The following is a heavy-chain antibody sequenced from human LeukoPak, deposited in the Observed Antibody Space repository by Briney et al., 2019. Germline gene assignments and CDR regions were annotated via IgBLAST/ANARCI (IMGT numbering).Heavy chain of an antibody. CDR3: ARAPIFGVVILNYYGMDV. D-gene: IGHD3-3*01. J-gene: IGHJ6*02. CDR2: INHSGST. CDR1: GGSFSGYY. V-gene: IGHV4-34*01. Sequence: SETLSLTCAVYGGSFSGYYWSWIRQPPGKGLEWIGEINHSGSTNYNPSLKSRVTISVDTSKNQFSLKLSSVTAADTAVYYCARAPIFGVVILNYYGMDVWGQGTTVTVSS.